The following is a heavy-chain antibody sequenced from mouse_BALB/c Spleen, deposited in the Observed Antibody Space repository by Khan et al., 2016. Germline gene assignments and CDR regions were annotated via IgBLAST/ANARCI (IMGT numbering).Heavy chain of an antibody. V-gene: IGHV2-6-7*01. CDR3: ASYYDYDGGFAY. Sequence: VQLQESGPGLVAPSQSLSITCTVSGFSLTGFSVNWVRQPPGKALEWLGMIWGDGSTDYNSALKSRPSFNRDDSKSQVFLKMNSLQTDDTARYFCASYYDYDGGFAYWGQGTLVTVSA. CDR1: GFSLTGFS. J-gene: IGHJ3*01. D-gene: IGHD2-4*01. CDR2: IWGDGST.